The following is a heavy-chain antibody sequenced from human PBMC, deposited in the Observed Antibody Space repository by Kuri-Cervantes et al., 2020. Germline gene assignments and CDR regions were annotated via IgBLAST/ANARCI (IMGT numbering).Heavy chain of an antibody. D-gene: IGHD2/OR15-2a*01. Sequence: GSLRLSCTVSGGSISSYYWSWIRQPPGKGLEWIGYIYYSGSTYYNPSLKSRVTISVDTSKNQFSLKLSSVTAADTAVYYCARSRRLGFLDYWGQGTLVTVS. CDR3: ARSRRLGFLDY. J-gene: IGHJ4*02. V-gene: IGHV4-59*08. CDR2: IYYSGST. CDR1: GGSISSYY.